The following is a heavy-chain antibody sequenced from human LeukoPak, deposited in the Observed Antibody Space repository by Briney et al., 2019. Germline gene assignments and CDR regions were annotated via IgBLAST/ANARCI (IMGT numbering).Heavy chain of an antibody. J-gene: IGHJ4*02. Sequence: TGGSLRLSCAASGFTFSSYSMNWVRQAPGKGLEWVSSISSSSSYIYYADSVKGRFTISRDNAKNSLYLQMNSLRAEDTAVYYCARNNMQLVLNYFDYWGQGTLVTVSS. CDR3: ARNNMQLVLNYFDY. CDR2: ISSSSSYI. CDR1: GFTFSSYS. D-gene: IGHD6-13*01. V-gene: IGHV3-21*01.